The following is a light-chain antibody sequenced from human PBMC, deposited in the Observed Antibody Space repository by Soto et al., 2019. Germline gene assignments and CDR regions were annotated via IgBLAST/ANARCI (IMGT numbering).Light chain of an antibody. CDR2: DAS. V-gene: IGKV1-5*01. Sequence: DIQMTQSPSTLSASVGDRVTITCRASQSISSWLAWYQQKPGKAPNLLIYDASSLESRVPSRFSGSGSGTEFTLTISSLQPDDFATYYCQQYNSYSLTFGGGTKVEIK. CDR1: QSISSW. CDR3: QQYNSYSLT. J-gene: IGKJ4*01.